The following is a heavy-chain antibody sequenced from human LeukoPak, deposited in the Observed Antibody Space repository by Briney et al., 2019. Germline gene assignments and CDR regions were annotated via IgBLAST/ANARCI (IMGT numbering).Heavy chain of an antibody. Sequence: SETLSLTCTVSGGSISSYYWSWIRQPPGKGLEWIGYIYYSGSTNYNPSLKSRVTISVDTSKNQFSLKLSSVTAADTAVYYCARGVVIAPQTFDYWGQGTLVTVSS. V-gene: IGHV4-59*01. CDR1: GGSISSYY. CDR2: IYYSGST. CDR3: ARGVVIAPQTFDY. D-gene: IGHD2-21*01. J-gene: IGHJ4*02.